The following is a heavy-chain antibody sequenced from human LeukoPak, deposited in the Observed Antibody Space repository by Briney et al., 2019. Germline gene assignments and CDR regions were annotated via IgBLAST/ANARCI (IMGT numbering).Heavy chain of an antibody. J-gene: IGHJ6*02. CDR2: ISYDGSNE. CDR3: ARDRSDYSIKYYYYYGMDV. V-gene: IGHV3-30-3*01. CDR1: GFTFSSYS. D-gene: IGHD3-16*01. Sequence: PGGSLRLSCAASGFTFSSYSMHWVRQAPGKGLDWVAVISYDGSNEYYADSVKGRFTISRDNSKNTLYLQMNSLRAEDTAVYYCARDRSDYSIKYYYYYGMDVWGQGTTVTVSS.